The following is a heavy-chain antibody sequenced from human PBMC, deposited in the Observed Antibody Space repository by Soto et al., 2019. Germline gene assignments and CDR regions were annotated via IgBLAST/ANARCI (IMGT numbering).Heavy chain of an antibody. CDR2: IYSGGNT. CDR3: ARDSTWIPYYHYGMDV. CDR1: GFSVSSNY. D-gene: IGHD5-18*01. V-gene: IGHV3-53*01. Sequence: EVQLVESGGGLIQPGGSLRLSCAASGFSVSSNYMSWVRQAPGKGLEWVSVIYSGGNTHYADSVKGRFTISRDNSKNTLYLQMNSLRAEDTAVYYCARDSTWIPYYHYGMDVWGQGTTVTFSS. J-gene: IGHJ6*02.